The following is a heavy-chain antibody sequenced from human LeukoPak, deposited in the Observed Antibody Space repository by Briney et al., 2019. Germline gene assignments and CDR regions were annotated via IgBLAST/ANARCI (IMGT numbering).Heavy chain of an antibody. CDR1: GYTFTGYY. D-gene: IGHD5-18*01. CDR3: ARVTSGYSRSFDY. J-gene: IGHJ4*02. CDR2: INPNSGGT. Sequence: ASVKVSCKASGYTFTGYYMHWVRQAPGQGLEWMGWINPNSGGTNYAQKFQGRVTMTRDTSISTAYMELSRLRSDDTAVYYCARVTSGYSRSFDYWGQGTLVTVSS. V-gene: IGHV1-2*02.